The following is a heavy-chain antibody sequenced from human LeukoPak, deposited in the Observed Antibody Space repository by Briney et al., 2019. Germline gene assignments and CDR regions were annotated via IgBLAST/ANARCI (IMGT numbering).Heavy chain of an antibody. D-gene: IGHD3-10*01. Sequence: ASVKVSCKASGYTFTSYDINWVRQATGQGLEWMGWMNPNSGNTGYAQKFQGRVTMTRNTSISTAYMELSSLRSEDTAVYYCARFGSYAGSYYFDYWGQGTLVTVSS. CDR1: GYTFTSYD. CDR2: MNPNSGNT. CDR3: ARFGSYAGSYYFDY. J-gene: IGHJ4*02. V-gene: IGHV1-8*01.